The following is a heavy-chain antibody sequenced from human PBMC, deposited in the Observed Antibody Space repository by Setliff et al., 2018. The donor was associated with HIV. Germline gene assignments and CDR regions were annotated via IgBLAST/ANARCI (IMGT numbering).Heavy chain of an antibody. CDR3: ARDHGGSSLV. J-gene: IGHJ3*01. Sequence: RLSCAASGFTFSSYWMSWVRQAPGKGLEWVANINQDGSARVYVDSVKGRFTISRDNAKNSLYLQMDNLRAEDTAVYYCARDHGGSSLVWGQGTMVTVSS. CDR2: INQDGSAR. CDR1: GFTFSSYW. V-gene: IGHV3-7*03. D-gene: IGHD6-13*01.